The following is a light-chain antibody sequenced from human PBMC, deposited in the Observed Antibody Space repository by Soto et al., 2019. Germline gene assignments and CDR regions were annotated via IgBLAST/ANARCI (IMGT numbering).Light chain of an antibody. CDR1: QGISNY. V-gene: IGKV1-27*01. CDR2: AAS. CDR3: QNYASVPIT. J-gene: IGKJ5*01. Sequence: DIQMTQSPSSLSASVGSRVSITCRASQGISNYLAWYQQKPGKVPKVIIYAASTLQPGVPSRFSGSGSETDFSLTIDSLQPDDIATYYCQNYASVPITFGQGTRLEN.